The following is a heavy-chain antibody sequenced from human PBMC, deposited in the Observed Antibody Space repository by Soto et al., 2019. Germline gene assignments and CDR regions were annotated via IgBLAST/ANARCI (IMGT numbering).Heavy chain of an antibody. CDR3: ARDGGYGSGSYYQFDY. CDR2: IIPILGIA. D-gene: IGHD3-10*01. V-gene: IGHV1-69*10. J-gene: IGHJ4*02. Sequence: VKVSCKASGGTFSSYTISWVRQAPGQGLEWMGRIIPILGIANYAQKFQGRVTITADKSTSTAYMELSSLRSEDTAVYYCARDGGYGSGSYYQFDYWGQGTLVTVSS. CDR1: GGTFSSYT.